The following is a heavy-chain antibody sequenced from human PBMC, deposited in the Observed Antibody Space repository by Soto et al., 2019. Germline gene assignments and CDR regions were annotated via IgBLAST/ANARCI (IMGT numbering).Heavy chain of an antibody. V-gene: IGHV4-59*08. CDR1: GGSISSYY. CDR2: VYYSGST. Sequence: PSETLSLTCTVSGGSISSYYWSWIRQPPGKGLEWIGYVYYSGSTNYNPSLKSRVTISMDTSTNQFFLKLSSVTAADTAVYFCARQGYSSGFYYFDYWGQGTLVTVSS. CDR3: ARQGYSSGFYYFDY. J-gene: IGHJ4*02. D-gene: IGHD6-19*01.